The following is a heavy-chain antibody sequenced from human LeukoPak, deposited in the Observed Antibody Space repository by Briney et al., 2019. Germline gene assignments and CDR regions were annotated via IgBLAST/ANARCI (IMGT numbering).Heavy chain of an antibody. J-gene: IGHJ4*02. CDR1: VASLYSSH. CDR3: SEGDFEPFDH. Sequence: SETLSLTCVVSVASLYSSHWQWTRQLPGKGLEWIGCLSYTGKTDYNPSLTSRVTISLDTSKNQVSLKLRSVTAADPAVYYCSEGDFEPFDHWGQGTLVTVSS. V-gene: IGHV4-59*01. D-gene: IGHD2/OR15-2a*01. CDR2: LSYTGKT.